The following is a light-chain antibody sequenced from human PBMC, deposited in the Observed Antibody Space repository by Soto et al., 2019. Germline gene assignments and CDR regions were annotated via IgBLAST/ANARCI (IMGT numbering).Light chain of an antibody. Sequence: EIGMTQSPATLSVSPGERATLSCRATQRISSTLAWYLQKPGQAPRLLISGASTRATGIPARFSGGGSGTEFTLTISSLQSEDFAVYYCQQYNAWPITFGQGTRLEIK. V-gene: IGKV3-15*01. J-gene: IGKJ5*01. CDR2: GAS. CDR1: QRISST. CDR3: QQYNAWPIT.